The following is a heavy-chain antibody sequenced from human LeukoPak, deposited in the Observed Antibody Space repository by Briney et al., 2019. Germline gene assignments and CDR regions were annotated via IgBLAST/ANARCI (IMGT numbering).Heavy chain of an antibody. Sequence: GGSLRLSCAASGFTFSGAAMHWVRQASGKGLEWVGHIRGKGNNYATAYTESVKGRFTISRDDSKNTAYLQMNSLKTEDTAVYYRTGSSVGHWGQGTLVTVSS. J-gene: IGHJ1*01. V-gene: IGHV3-73*01. D-gene: IGHD6-25*01. CDR2: IRGKGNNYAT. CDR3: TGSSVGH. CDR1: GFTFSGAA.